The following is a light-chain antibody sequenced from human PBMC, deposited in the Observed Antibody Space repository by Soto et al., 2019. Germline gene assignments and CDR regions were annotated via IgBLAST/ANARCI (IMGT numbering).Light chain of an antibody. CDR1: SSDVGGYDF. CDR3: CSLTTSHTYV. J-gene: IGLJ1*01. Sequence: QSALAQPRSVSGSPGQSVTLSCTGTSSDVGGYDFVSWYQQYPGKAPKLIIFDVTERTSGVPDRFSGSKSGNSASLTISGLQAEDEADYYCCSLTTSHTYVFGSGTKLTVL. CDR2: DVT. V-gene: IGLV2-11*01.